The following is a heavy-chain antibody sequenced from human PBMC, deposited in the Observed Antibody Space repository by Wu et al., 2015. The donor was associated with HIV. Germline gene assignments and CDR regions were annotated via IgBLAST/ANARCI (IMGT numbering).Heavy chain of an antibody. CDR1: GYIFTSYD. D-gene: IGHD3-3*01. V-gene: IGHV1-8*01. J-gene: IGHJ5*02. Sequence: QVQLVQSGAEVKKPGASVKVSCKASGYIFTSYDINWVRQATGQGLEWMGWMNPNSGNTGYEQKFQGRVTMTRNTSISTAYMELSSLRSEDTAVYYCARASNYVFLEWLLYHNWFRPVGQGTLVHRLL. CDR3: ARASNYVFLEWLLYHNWFRP. CDR2: MNPNSGNT.